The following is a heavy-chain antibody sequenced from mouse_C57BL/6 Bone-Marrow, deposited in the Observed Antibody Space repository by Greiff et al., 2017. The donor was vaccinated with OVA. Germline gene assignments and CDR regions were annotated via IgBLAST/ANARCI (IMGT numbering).Heavy chain of an antibody. J-gene: IGHJ1*03. CDR3: ARLTTVLYWYFDV. CDR2: IYPRSGNT. CDR1: GYTFTSYG. V-gene: IGHV1-81*01. Sequence: VQLVESGAELARPGASVKLSCKASGYTFTSYGISWVKQRTGQGLEWIGEIYPRSGNTYYNEKFKGKATLTADKSSSTAYMELRSLTSEDSAVYFCARLTTVLYWYFDVWGTGTTVTVSS. D-gene: IGHD1-1*01.